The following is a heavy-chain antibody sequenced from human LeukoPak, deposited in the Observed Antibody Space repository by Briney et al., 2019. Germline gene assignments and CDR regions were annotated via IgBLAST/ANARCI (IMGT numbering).Heavy chain of an antibody. Sequence: GRSLRLSCAASGFTFSSYGMHWVRQAPGKGLEWVAVISYDGSNKYYADSVKGRFTISRDNSKNTLYLQMNSLRAEDTAVYCCANYVDYWGQGTLVTVSS. CDR3: ANYVDY. CDR1: GFTFSSYG. J-gene: IGHJ4*02. V-gene: IGHV3-30*18. CDR2: ISYDGSNK.